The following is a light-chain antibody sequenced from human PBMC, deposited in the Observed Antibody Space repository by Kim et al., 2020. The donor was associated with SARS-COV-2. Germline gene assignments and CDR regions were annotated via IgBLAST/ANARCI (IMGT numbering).Light chain of an antibody. Sequence: VAGGQTVRIRCEGDSLRSYDATWYQQKPGQAPILVNYGKNNRPSGIPGRFSGPSSENTASLTITGTQAGDEADYYCNPRNSNDNVVFGGGTQLTVL. CDR3: NPRNSNDNVV. J-gene: IGLJ2*01. CDR2: GKN. CDR1: SLRSYD. V-gene: IGLV3-19*01.